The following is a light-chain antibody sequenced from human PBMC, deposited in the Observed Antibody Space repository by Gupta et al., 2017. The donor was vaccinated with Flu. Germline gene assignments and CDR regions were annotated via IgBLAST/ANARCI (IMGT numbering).Light chain of an antibody. V-gene: IGKV3-20*01. Sequence: RAILSSRASQGLSTRYLAWDPQIPGQAPRLVIYGSSFRATGIPDRFSGSASGTDLDFTLTISRLEPEDFAVYYCQQYGSSRTFGPGTKVDIK. CDR1: QGLSTRY. CDR3: QQYGSSRT. CDR2: GSS. J-gene: IGKJ3*01.